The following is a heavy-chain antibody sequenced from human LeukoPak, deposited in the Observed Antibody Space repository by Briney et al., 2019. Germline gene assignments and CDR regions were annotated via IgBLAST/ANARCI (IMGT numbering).Heavy chain of an antibody. V-gene: IGHV4-4*07. Sequence: SETLSLTCTVSGVSISNYYWSWIRQPAGKGLEWIGRIYTSGSTNYNPSLKSRVTMSVDTSKNQFSLRLTSVTAADTAVYYCARDLYSGSYLNWFDPWGQGTLVTVSS. CDR2: IYTSGST. CDR3: ARDLYSGSYLNWFDP. D-gene: IGHD1-26*01. CDR1: GVSISNYY. J-gene: IGHJ5*02.